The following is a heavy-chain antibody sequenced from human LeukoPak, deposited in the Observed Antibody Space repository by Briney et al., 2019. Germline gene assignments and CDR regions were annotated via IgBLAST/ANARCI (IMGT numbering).Heavy chain of an antibody. J-gene: IGHJ4*02. CDR2: ISANGGGT. Sequence: GGSLRLSCAASGFTFSSYAMSWVRQALGKGLEWVSAISANGGGTYYADSVKGRFTISRDNSKNTVSLQLNSLRADDTALYYCATGSASMGSYWGQGTLVTVSS. CDR1: GFTFSSYA. CDR3: ATGSASMGSY. D-gene: IGHD2/OR15-2a*01. V-gene: IGHV3-23*01.